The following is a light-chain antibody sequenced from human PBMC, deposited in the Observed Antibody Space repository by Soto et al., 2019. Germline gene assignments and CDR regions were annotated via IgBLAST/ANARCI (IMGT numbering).Light chain of an antibody. CDR2: AAS. V-gene: IGKV1-5*01. CDR3: QQYHTDWT. CDR1: ESIDNW. Sequence: DIQMTQSLSTLSASVGDTVTITCRASESIDNWLAWYQQKPGKAPKLLIFAASTLVRGVPSRFSGRGSGTEFTLTISSLQADDYATFYCQQYHTDWTFGQGTKVDIK. J-gene: IGKJ1*01.